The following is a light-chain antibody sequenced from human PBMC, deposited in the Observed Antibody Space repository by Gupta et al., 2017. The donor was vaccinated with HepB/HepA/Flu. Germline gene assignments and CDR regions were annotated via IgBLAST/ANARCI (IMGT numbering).Light chain of an antibody. V-gene: IGKV2-28*01. CDR1: QSLLHSNGHDQ. CDR3: MQALQSPRT. CDR2: MTS. Sequence: DIVRTQSPLSLPVTPGEPAAISCRSSQSLLHSNGHDQMEWYLQRPGQPPQLLIYMTSNRASGVPDRFSGSGSGTDFTLKISRGEAEDVGVYYCMQALQSPRTFGQWTKVEIK. J-gene: IGKJ1*01.